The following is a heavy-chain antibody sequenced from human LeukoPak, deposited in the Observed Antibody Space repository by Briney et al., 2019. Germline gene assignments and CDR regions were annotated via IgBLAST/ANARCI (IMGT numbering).Heavy chain of an antibody. J-gene: IGHJ4*02. CDR2: ITSSDRT. D-gene: IGHD4-17*01. CDR1: GFTFSSYA. V-gene: IGHV3-23*01. Sequence: PGGSLRLSCAASGFTFSSYAVAWVRQAPGKGLEWVSSITSSDRTYYADSVKGRSTISRDNSKNTLYMEMTSLRAEDTAVYYCAKGDYGDCYWGQGTLVTVSS. CDR3: AKGDYGDCY.